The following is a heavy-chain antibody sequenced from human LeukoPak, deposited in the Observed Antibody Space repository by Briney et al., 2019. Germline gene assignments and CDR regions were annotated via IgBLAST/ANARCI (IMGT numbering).Heavy chain of an antibody. V-gene: IGHV3-21*01. CDR1: GFTFSSYS. J-gene: IGHJ6*03. D-gene: IGHD3-3*01. Sequence: GGSLRLSCAASGFTFSSYSMNWVRQAPGKGLEWVSSISNSSSYIYYADSVKGRFTISRDNAKNSLYLQMNSLRAEDTAVYYCARWGGDFWSGYSYYMDVWGKGTMVTVSS. CDR2: ISNSSSYI. CDR3: ARWGGDFWSGYSYYMDV.